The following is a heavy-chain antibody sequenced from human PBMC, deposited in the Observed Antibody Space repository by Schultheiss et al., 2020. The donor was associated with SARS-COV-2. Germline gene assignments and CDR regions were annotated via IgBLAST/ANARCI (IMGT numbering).Heavy chain of an antibody. J-gene: IGHJ5*02. CDR1: GGSMSSYY. CDR2: IYYSGST. V-gene: IGHV4-59*08. D-gene: IGHD3-22*01. Sequence: SETLSLTCSVSGGSMSSYYWSWIRQSPGKGLEWIGYIYYSGSTYYNPSLKSRVTISVDTSKNQFSLKLSSVTAADTAVHYCARQDSSAEGGWFDPWGQGTLVTVSS. CDR3: ARQDSSAEGGWFDP.